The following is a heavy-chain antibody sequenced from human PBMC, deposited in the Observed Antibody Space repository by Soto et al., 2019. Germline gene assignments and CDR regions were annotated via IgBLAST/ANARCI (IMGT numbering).Heavy chain of an antibody. Sequence: SQTLSLTCAISGDSVSKNSATWNWIRQSPARGLEWLGRTYYRSKWYNDYAVSVKSRITINPDTSKNQFSLQLNSVTPEDTAVYYCARGSLRGGNWYFDLWGRGTLVTV. D-gene: IGHD3-16*01. CDR3: ARGSLRGGNWYFDL. J-gene: IGHJ2*01. V-gene: IGHV6-1*01. CDR2: TYYRSKWYN. CDR1: GDSVSKNSAT.